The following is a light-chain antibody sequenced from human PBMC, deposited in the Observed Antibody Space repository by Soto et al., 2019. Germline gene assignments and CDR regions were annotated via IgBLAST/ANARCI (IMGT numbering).Light chain of an antibody. CDR2: GAS. V-gene: IGKV3-20*01. Sequence: EIVLTQSPDTLSLSPGERATLSCRASESVSSSYLAWYQQRPGQAPRLLIYGASSRATGIPDRFSGSGSGTYFTLTIRRLEPEDFAVYYCHQYGTSTITFGPGTRLEIK. CDR3: HQYGTSTIT. CDR1: ESVSSSY. J-gene: IGKJ5*01.